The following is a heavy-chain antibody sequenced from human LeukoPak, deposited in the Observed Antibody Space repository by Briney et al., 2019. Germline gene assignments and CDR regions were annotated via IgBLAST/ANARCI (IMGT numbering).Heavy chain of an antibody. CDR1: GGSISSYY. V-gene: IGHV4-59*08. Sequence: SETLSLTCTVSGGSISSYYWSWIRQPPGKGLEWIGYIYYSGSTNYNPSLKSRVTISVDTSKNQFSLKLSSVTAADTAVCYCARHAPPGIAVASFDYWGQGTLVTVSS. CDR2: IYYSGST. J-gene: IGHJ4*02. CDR3: ARHAPPGIAVASFDY. D-gene: IGHD6-19*01.